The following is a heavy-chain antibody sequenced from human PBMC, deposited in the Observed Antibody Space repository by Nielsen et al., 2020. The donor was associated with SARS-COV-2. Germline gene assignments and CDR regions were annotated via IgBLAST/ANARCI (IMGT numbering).Heavy chain of an antibody. Sequence: GGSLRLSCAASGFTFSSYAMHWVRQTPGKGLEWVAIISYDGSYMYYTDSVKGRFIISRDNSKSTLYLQMNSLRAEDTAVYYCAKVMAGIADYYYYYGMDVWGQGTTVTVSS. CDR2: ISYDGSYM. V-gene: IGHV3-30*04. CDR1: GFTFSSYA. CDR3: AKVMAGIADYYYYYGMDV. D-gene: IGHD6-13*01. J-gene: IGHJ6*02.